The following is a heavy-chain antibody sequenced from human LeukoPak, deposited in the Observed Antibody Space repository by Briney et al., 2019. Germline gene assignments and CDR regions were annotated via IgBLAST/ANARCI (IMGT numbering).Heavy chain of an antibody. CDR2: IGPTGTDR. V-gene: IGHV3-21*01. J-gene: IGHJ4*02. CDR3: ATETIGRHYDY. Sequence: PARSLTLSCAASGFTSSSCGFNWVRHPPGKGLEWVSSIGPTGTDRYYADSVRGRFTISRDNAKNSMYLQMDSLRDEDTAVYYCATETIGRHYDYWGQGTLLTVSS. CDR1: GFTSSSCG. D-gene: IGHD1-14*01.